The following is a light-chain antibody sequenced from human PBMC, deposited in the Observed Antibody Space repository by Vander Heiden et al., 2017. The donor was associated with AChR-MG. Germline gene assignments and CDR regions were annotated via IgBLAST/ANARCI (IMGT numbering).Light chain of an antibody. J-gene: IGKJ1*01. V-gene: IGKV1-39*01. CDR1: QSISTY. CDR2: AAS. Sequence: DLQMTQSPSSLSASVGDRVTITCRASQSISTYLNWYQQKPGKAPNLLIYAASSLKSGVPSRFSGSGSGTDFTLTISSLQPEDFGTYYCQQSYSTPVAFGQGTKVEIK. CDR3: QQSYSTPVA.